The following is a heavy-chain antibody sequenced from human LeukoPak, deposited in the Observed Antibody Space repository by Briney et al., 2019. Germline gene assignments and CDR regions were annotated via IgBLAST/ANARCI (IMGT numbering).Heavy chain of an antibody. J-gene: IGHJ5*02. CDR1: GYTFTSYG. CDR2: ISPDSGDT. V-gene: IGHV1-18*01. Sequence: ASVKVSCKASGYTFTSYGISWVRQAPGQGLEWMGWISPDSGDTSFAQKFQGRVTMTTDTSTTTAYMELRSLRFDDTAIYYCAKDWHILTGRNCFDPWGQGTLVTVSS. CDR3: AKDWHILTGRNCFDP. D-gene: IGHD3-9*01.